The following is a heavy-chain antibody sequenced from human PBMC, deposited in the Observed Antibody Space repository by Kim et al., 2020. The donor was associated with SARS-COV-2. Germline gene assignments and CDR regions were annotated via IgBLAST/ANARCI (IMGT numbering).Heavy chain of an antibody. Sequence: SETLSLTCTVSGGSISSSSYYWGWIRQPPGKGLEWIGSIYYSGSTYYNPSLKSRVTISVDTSKNQFSLKLSPVTAADTAVYYCARTRGAGYDILTGYYSYYCYGMDVWGQGTTVTVSS. CDR1: GGSISSSSYY. J-gene: IGHJ6*02. D-gene: IGHD3-9*01. CDR2: IYYSGST. CDR3: ARTRGAGYDILTGYYSYYCYGMDV. V-gene: IGHV4-39*01.